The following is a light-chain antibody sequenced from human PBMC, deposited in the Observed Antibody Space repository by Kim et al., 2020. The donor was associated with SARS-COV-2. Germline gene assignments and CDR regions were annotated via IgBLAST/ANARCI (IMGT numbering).Light chain of an antibody. Sequence: VTISCTGSSSNIGAGYDVHWYQQLPGTAPKLLSYGNSNRPSGVPDRFSGSESGTSASLAITGLQAEDESDYYCQSYDSSLSGSVVFGGGTKLTVL. J-gene: IGLJ2*01. CDR3: QSYDSSLSGSVV. CDR1: SSNIGAGYD. V-gene: IGLV1-40*01. CDR2: GNS.